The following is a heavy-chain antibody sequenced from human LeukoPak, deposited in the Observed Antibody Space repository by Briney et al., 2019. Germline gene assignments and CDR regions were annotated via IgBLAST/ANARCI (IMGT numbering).Heavy chain of an antibody. CDR3: ATEPRNYYYYYMDV. J-gene: IGHJ6*03. CDR1: GFTFSSYA. D-gene: IGHD1-14*01. CDR2: ISGSGGST. Sequence: GGSLRLSCAASGFTFSSYAMSWVRQAPGKGLEWASAISGSGGSTYYADSVKGRFTISRDNSKNTLYLQMNSLRAEDTAVYYCATEPRNYYYYYMDVWGKGTTVTVSS. V-gene: IGHV3-23*01.